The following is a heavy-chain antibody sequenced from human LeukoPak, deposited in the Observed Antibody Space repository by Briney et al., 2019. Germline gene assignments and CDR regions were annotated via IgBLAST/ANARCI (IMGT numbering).Heavy chain of an antibody. CDR3: ARNSNTYCTNGVCYDFDY. CDR2: INPNSGGT. CDR1: GYTFIGYY. V-gene: IGHV1-2*02. D-gene: IGHD2-8*01. J-gene: IGHJ4*02. Sequence: ASVKVSCKASGYTFIGYYMHWVRQAPGQGLEWMGWINPNSGGTNYAQKFQGRVTMTRDTSISTAYMELSRLRSDDTAVYYCARNSNTYCTNGVCYDFDYWGQGTLVTVSS.